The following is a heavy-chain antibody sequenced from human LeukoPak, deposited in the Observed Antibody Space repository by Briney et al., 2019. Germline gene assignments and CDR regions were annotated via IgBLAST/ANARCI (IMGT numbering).Heavy chain of an antibody. CDR2: IYYSGST. Sequence: SETLSLTCTVSGGSISSYYWSWIRQPPGKGLEWIGYIYYSGSTNYNPSLKSRVTISVDTSKNQFSLKLSSVTAADTAVYYCGGMATITQGFGYWGQGTLVTVSS. CDR3: GGMATITQGFGY. V-gene: IGHV4-59*01. CDR1: GGSISSYY. D-gene: IGHD5-24*01. J-gene: IGHJ4*02.